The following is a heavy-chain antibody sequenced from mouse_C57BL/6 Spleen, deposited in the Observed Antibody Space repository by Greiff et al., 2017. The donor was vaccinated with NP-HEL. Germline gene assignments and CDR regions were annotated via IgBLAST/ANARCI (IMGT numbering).Heavy chain of an antibody. CDR1: GYTFTDYE. V-gene: IGHV1-15*01. CDR3: TRKDLLWLRRGYYFDY. D-gene: IGHD2-2*01. J-gene: IGHJ2*01. Sequence: VQLQESGAELVRPGASVTLSCKASGYTFTDYEMHWVKQTPVHGLEWIGAIDPETGGTAYNQKFKGKAILTADKSSSTAYMELRSLTSEDSAVYYCTRKDLLWLRRGYYFDYWGQGTTLTVSS. CDR2: IDPETGGT.